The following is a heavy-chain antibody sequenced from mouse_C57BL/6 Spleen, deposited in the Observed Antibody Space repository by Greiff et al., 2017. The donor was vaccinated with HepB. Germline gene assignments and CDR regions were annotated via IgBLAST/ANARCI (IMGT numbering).Heavy chain of an antibody. CDR1: GFTFSSYA. D-gene: IGHD1-1*01. Sequence: EVKVVESGGGLVKPGGSLKLSCAASGFTFSSYAMSWVRQTPEKRLEWVATISDGGSYTYYPDNVKGRFTISRDNAKNNLDLQRSHLKSEDTAMYYCARVGYYGSSYGYFDVWGTGTTVTVSS. CDR3: ARVGYYGSSYGYFDV. J-gene: IGHJ1*03. V-gene: IGHV5-4*03. CDR2: ISDGGSYT.